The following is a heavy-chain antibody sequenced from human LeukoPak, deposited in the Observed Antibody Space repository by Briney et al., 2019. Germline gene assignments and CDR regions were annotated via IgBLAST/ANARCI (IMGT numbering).Heavy chain of an antibody. V-gene: IGHV3-30*03. CDR1: GFALSIYS. CDR3: ARVRVPSRVLLPYFDY. Sequence: GGSLTLSCVASGFALSIYSLHWVRQAPGKGLEWVAVMSYDGSNKHYADSVEGRFSISRDMSKNTVFLLMAGLKTEDTAVYYCARVRVPSRVLLPYFDYWGRGTLVAVSS. CDR2: MSYDGSNK. D-gene: IGHD3-10*01. J-gene: IGHJ4*02.